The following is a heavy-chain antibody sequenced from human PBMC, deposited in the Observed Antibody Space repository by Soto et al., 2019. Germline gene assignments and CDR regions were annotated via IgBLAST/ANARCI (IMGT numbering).Heavy chain of an antibody. CDR3: ARQWVADWDHFDY. CDR2: IYYSGST. D-gene: IGHD3-9*01. CDR1: GGSISSSTYY. V-gene: IGHV4-39*01. Sequence: PSETLSLTCTVSGGSISSSTYYWGWVRQPPGKGLEWIGTIYYSGSTYYNPSLQSGVTISGDTSKNQFSLMLYSVTAADTAVYYCARQWVADWDHFDYWGQGTLVTAPQ. J-gene: IGHJ4*02.